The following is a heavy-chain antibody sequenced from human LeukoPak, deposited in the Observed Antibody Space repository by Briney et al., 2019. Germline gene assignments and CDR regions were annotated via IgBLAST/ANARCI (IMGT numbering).Heavy chain of an antibody. CDR2: INHSGST. J-gene: IGHJ4*02. Sequence: SETLSLTCAVYGGSFSGYYWSWIRQPPGKGLEWIGEINHSGSTNYNPSHKSRVTISVDTSKNQFSLKLSSVTAADTAVYYCARCPRWLQSNYFDYWGQGTLVTVSS. V-gene: IGHV4-34*01. D-gene: IGHD5-24*01. CDR3: ARCPRWLQSNYFDY. CDR1: GGSFSGYY.